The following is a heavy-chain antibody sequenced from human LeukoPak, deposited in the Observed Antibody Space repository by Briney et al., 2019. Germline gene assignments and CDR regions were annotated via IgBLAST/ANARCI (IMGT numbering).Heavy chain of an antibody. J-gene: IGHJ4*02. CDR1: GGSISSSSYY. V-gene: IGHV4-39*01. CDR2: IYYSGST. CDR3: ARHDRWFGELNNFDY. Sequence: SETLSLTCTVSGGSISSSSYYWGWIRQPPGKGLEWIGSIYYSGSTYYNPSLKSRVTISVDTSKNQFSLKLSSVTAADTAVYHCARHDRWFGELNNFDYWGQGTLVTVSS. D-gene: IGHD3-10*01.